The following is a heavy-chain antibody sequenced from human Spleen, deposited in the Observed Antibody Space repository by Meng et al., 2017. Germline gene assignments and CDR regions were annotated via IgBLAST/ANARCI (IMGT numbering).Heavy chain of an antibody. CDR3: TRLSTTSSLFDP. J-gene: IGHJ5*02. D-gene: IGHD6-6*01. Sequence: QVQLVESGVGLVKPGGSLRLPCAASGFTFRDYYMSWIRQAPGKGLEWISYISTSGNTIYYTDSVKGRFAISRDNAKNSLYLQMSSLRAEDTAVYYCTRLSTTSSLFDPWGQGTLVTVSS. V-gene: IGHV3-11*01. CDR1: GFTFRDYY. CDR2: ISTSGNTI.